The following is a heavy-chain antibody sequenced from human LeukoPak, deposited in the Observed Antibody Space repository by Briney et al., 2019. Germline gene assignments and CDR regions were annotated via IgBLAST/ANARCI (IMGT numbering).Heavy chain of an antibody. Sequence: GGSLRLSCAASGFTFSSYSMSWARQAPGKGPQWVSAISGSGGITYYADSVKGRFAISRDNSKNTLYLQMNSLRAEDTAVYYCAKGGYCSGGTCYPMDVWGQGTTVTVSS. CDR1: GFTFSSYS. D-gene: IGHD2-15*01. J-gene: IGHJ6*02. CDR2: ISGSGGIT. V-gene: IGHV3-23*01. CDR3: AKGGYCSGGTCYPMDV.